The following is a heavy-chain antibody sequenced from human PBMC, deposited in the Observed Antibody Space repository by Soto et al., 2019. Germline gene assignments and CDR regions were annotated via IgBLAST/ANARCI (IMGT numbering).Heavy chain of an antibody. D-gene: IGHD3-22*01. CDR1: RFTFSSYA. Sequence: GGSLRLSCAASRFTFSSYAMSWVRQAPGKGLEWVSAISGSGGSTYYADSVKGRFTISRDNSKNTLYLQMNSLRAEDTAVYYCAKDLGYYDSSGYYTAEYFQHWGQGTLVTVSS. J-gene: IGHJ1*01. V-gene: IGHV3-23*01. CDR2: ISGSGGST. CDR3: AKDLGYYDSSGYYTAEYFQH.